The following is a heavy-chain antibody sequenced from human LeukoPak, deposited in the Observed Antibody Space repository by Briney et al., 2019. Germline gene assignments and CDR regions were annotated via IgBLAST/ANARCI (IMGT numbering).Heavy chain of an antibody. CDR2: IYYSGST. CDR1: GGSISSYY. Sequence: VKPSETLSLTCTVSGGSISSYYWSWIRQPPGKGLEWIGYIYYSGSTYYNPSLKSRVTISVDTSKNQFSLKLSSVTAADTAVYYCARGINSQLTYYFDYWGQGTLVTVSS. J-gene: IGHJ4*02. D-gene: IGHD1-1*01. CDR3: ARGINSQLTYYFDY. V-gene: IGHV4-30-4*08.